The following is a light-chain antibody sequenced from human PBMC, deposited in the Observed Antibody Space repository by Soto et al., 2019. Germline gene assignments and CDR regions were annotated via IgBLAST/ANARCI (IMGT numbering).Light chain of an antibody. V-gene: IGLV2-14*01. CDR2: DVT. Sequence: SALTQPASVSGSPGQSVTMSCTGANSDVGGYNYVSWYQHYPGEAPKLLIYDVTNRPSGVSTRFSASKSGSTASLTISGLQAEDEADYYCSSYTSENTLVFGGGTKLTVL. CDR1: NSDVGGYNY. CDR3: SSYTSENTLV. J-gene: IGLJ2*01.